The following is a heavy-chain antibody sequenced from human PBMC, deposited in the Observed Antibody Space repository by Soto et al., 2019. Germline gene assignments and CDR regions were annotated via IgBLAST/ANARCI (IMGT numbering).Heavy chain of an antibody. CDR3: ARGEEQPFGTHWFDP. Sequence: SETLSLTCTVSGGSISSGGYYWSWIRQHPGKGLEWIGYIYYSGSTYYNPSLKSRVTISVDTSKNQFSLKLSSVTAADTAVYYCARGEEQPFGTHWFDPWGQGTPVTVSS. J-gene: IGHJ5*02. CDR1: GGSISSGGYY. CDR2: IYYSGST. D-gene: IGHD3-10*01. V-gene: IGHV4-31*03.